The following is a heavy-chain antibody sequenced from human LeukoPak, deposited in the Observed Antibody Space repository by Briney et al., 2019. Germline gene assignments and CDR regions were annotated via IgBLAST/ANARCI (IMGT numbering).Heavy chain of an antibody. CDR1: GYSFTSYW. Sequence: GESLKISCKGSGYSFTSYWISWVRQMPGKGLEWVGRIDPSDSYTNYSPSFQGHVTISADKSISTAYLQWSSLKASDTAMYYCARHSGYYYGSRTYYYGMDVGGKGTTVTVSS. D-gene: IGHD3-10*01. V-gene: IGHV5-10-1*01. CDR2: IDPSDSYT. J-gene: IGHJ6*04. CDR3: ARHSGYYYGSRTYYYGMDV.